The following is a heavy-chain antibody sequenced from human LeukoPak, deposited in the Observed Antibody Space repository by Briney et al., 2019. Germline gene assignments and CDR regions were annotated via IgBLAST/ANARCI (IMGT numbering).Heavy chain of an antibody. D-gene: IGHD2-2*01. J-gene: IGHJ5*02. CDR2: IYYSGRT. CDR1: GASINSYY. V-gene: IGHV4-59*08. CDR3: ARHLGYCSSTSCYSYFDP. Sequence: PSETLSVTCTVSGASINSYYWSWIRQPRGKGLEWIGHIYYSGRTNSNPSLESRVTISVDTSKNQFSLNLSSVTAADTAVYYCARHLGYCSSTSCYSYFDPWGQGTLVTVSS.